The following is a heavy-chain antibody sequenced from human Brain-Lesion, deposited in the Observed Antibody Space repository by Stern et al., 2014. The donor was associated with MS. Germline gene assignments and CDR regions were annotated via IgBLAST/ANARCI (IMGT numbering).Heavy chain of an antibody. Sequence: QVQLQESGPGLVKPSETLSLTCTVSGGSISRSTYYWGWIRQPPGKGLEWIGNIYYSGTTYYDPSLKSRFPISVNAATNQFPLKQTSVTAADTAVYYCARLTGIIDSWGQGTLVAVSS. CDR1: GGSISRSTYY. CDR2: IYYSGTT. J-gene: IGHJ4*02. CDR3: ARLTGIIDS. V-gene: IGHV4-39*01. D-gene: IGHD5-24*01.